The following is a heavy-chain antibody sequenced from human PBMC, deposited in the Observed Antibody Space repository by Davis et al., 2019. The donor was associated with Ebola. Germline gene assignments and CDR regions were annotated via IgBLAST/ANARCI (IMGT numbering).Heavy chain of an antibody. CDR2: ISSSSSTI. Sequence: GESLKISCAASGFTFSSYSMNWVRQAPGKGLEWVSYISSSSSTIYYADSVKGRFTISRDNSKNTLYLQMNSLRAEDTAVYYCARGCSSTSCYWGTYYYYGMDVWGQGTTVTVSS. J-gene: IGHJ6*02. CDR3: ARGCSSTSCYWGTYYYYGMDV. D-gene: IGHD2-2*01. CDR1: GFTFSSYS. V-gene: IGHV3-48*01.